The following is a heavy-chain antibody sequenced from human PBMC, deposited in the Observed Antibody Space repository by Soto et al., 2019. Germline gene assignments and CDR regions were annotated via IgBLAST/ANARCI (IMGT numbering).Heavy chain of an antibody. D-gene: IGHD3-3*01. CDR1: GYTFTSYG. V-gene: IGHV1-18*01. Sequence: ASVKVSCKASGYTFTSYGISWVRQAPGQGLEWMGWISAYNGNTNYAQKLQGRVTMTTDTSTSTAYMELRSLRSDDTAVYYCARGLRFLEWLFGGYYYYCMDVWGQGTTVTVSS. J-gene: IGHJ6*02. CDR3: ARGLRFLEWLFGGYYYYCMDV. CDR2: ISAYNGNT.